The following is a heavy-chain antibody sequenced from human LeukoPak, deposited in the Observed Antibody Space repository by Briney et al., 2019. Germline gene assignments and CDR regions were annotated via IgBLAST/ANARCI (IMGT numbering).Heavy chain of an antibody. V-gene: IGHV3-20*01. CDR2: INWNGGST. Sequence: GGSLRLSCEASGFTFDDYGMSWVRHAPGKGLEWVSGINWNGGSTGYADSVKGRFTISRDNAKNSLYLQMNSLRAEDTALYHCARAARNWFDHWGQGTLVTVSS. CDR3: ARAARNWFDH. J-gene: IGHJ5*02. CDR1: GFTFDDYG. D-gene: IGHD6-25*01.